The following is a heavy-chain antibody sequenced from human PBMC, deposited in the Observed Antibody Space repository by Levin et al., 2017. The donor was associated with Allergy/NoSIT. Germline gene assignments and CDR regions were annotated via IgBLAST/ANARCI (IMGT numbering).Heavy chain of an antibody. V-gene: IGHV3-23*01. Sequence: GGSLRLSCAASGFTFSSYAMSWVRQAPGKGLEWVSAISGSGGSTYYADSVKGRFTISRDNSKNTLYLQMNSLRAEDTAVYYCAKDPVNSSSWYRDYYYYYMDGWGKGTTVTVSS. D-gene: IGHD6-13*01. CDR3: AKDPVNSSSWYRDYYYYYMDG. J-gene: IGHJ6*03. CDR2: ISGSGGST. CDR1: GFTFSSYA.